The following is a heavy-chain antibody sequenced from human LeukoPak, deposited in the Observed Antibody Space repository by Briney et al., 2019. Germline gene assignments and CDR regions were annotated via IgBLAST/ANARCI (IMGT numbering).Heavy chain of an antibody. CDR2: IYPRDSDT. V-gene: IGHV5-51*01. J-gene: IGHJ4*02. Sequence: GESLKISCKGSGYTFTSYWIGWVRQKPGQGLEWMGTIYPRDSDTRYSPSFQGQVTISADKSISTAYLQWSSLKASDTAMYYCARPKFIAAAGTNGFYFDYWGQGTLVTVSS. CDR1: GYTFTSYW. CDR3: ARPKFIAAAGTNGFYFDY. D-gene: IGHD6-13*01.